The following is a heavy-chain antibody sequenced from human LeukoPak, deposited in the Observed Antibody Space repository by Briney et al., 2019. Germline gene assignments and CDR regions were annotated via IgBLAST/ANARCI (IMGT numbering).Heavy chain of an antibody. CDR1: GLTFDDYG. Sequence: GGSLRLSCAASGLTFDDYGMSWVRQAPGKGLEWVSGINWNGGSTGYADSVKGRFTISRDNSKNTLYLQMDSLRAEDTAVYYCAKREGGSGSYRLYYFDYWGQGTLVTVSA. CDR3: AKREGGSGSYRLYYFDY. J-gene: IGHJ4*02. V-gene: IGHV3-20*04. D-gene: IGHD3-10*01. CDR2: INWNGGST.